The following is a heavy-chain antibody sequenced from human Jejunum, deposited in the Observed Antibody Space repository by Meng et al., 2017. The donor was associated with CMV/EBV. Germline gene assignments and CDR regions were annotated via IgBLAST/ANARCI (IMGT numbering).Heavy chain of an antibody. CDR3: VRETGGFES. CDR1: GFSVSSYV. CDR2: LNPDERNT. J-gene: IGHJ4*02. Sequence: EVHLVESGGGLVQPGGSLRLSCAASGFSVSSYVMHWVRQAPGKGLEYVASLNPDERNTDYANFAKDRFTISRDNSRNTLYLQMGSLRSEDMAVYYCVRETGGFESWGQGTLVTVSS. V-gene: IGHV3-64*01. D-gene: IGHD4-23*01.